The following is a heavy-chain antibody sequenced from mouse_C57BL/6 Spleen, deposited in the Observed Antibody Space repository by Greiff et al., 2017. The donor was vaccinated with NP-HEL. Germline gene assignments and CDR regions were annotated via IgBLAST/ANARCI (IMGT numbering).Heavy chain of an antibody. Sequence: QVHVKQPGAELVKPGASVKLSCKASGYTFTSYWMHWVKQRPGQGLEWIGMIHPNSGSTNYNEKFKSKATLTVDKSSSTAYMQLSSLTSEDSAVYYCAGYDGYYFDYWGQGTTLTVSS. V-gene: IGHV1-64*01. D-gene: IGHD2-3*01. CDR3: AGYDGYYFDY. CDR2: IHPNSGST. CDR1: GYTFTSYW. J-gene: IGHJ2*01.